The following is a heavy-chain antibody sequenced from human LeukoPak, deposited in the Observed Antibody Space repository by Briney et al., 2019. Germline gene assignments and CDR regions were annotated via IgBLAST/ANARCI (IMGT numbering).Heavy chain of an antibody. CDR1: GYTFTGYF. CDR2: IIANSGGT. Sequence: GSLKVSCKASGYTFTGYFMHSGRHAPGQRLEWMGWIIANSGGTNCAQKFQGRVTMTRDTSISTAYMEVSRLRSDDTAVYYCARGIASSGRYPNLFDPWGQGTLVTVSS. J-gene: IGHJ5*02. CDR3: ARGIASSGRYPNLFDP. V-gene: IGHV1-2*02. D-gene: IGHD6-19*01.